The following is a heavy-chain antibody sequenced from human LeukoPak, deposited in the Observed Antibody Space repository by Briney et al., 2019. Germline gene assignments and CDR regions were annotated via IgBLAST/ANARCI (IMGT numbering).Heavy chain of an antibody. D-gene: IGHD4-23*01. J-gene: IGHJ4*02. Sequence: GGSVRLPCAASGFTFSSYEMKWVRQAPGKGREGVSYISASGSTRYYADSVKGRFTSSRDNAKNSLYLQMDSLRAEDTAVYYCARATVVTWDCWGQGTLVTVSS. V-gene: IGHV3-48*03. CDR3: ARATVVTWDC. CDR2: ISASGSTR. CDR1: GFTFSSYE.